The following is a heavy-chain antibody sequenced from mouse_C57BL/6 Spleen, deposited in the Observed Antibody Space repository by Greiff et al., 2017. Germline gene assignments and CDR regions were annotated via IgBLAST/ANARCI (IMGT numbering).Heavy chain of an antibody. CDR3: ARPYYGSSPWYFDV. V-gene: IGHV1-53*01. CDR2: INPNNGGT. D-gene: IGHD1-1*01. J-gene: IGHJ1*03. Sequence: QVQLQQPGAELVKPGASVKLSCKASGYTFTSYWMHWVKQRPGQGLEWIGDINPNNGGTIYNQKFKGKATLTVDKSSSTAYMELRSLTSEDTAVYYCARPYYGSSPWYFDVWGTGTTVTVSS. CDR1: GYTFTSYW.